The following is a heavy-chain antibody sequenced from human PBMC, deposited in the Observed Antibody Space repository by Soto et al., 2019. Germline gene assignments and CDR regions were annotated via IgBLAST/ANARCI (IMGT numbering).Heavy chain of an antibody. Sequence: QVQLVESGGGVVQPGRSLRLSCAASGFTFSSYAMHWVRQAPGKGLEWEAVISYDGSNKYYADSVKGRFTISRDNSKNTLYLQMNSLRAEDTAVYYCARGGSGWYKDGMDVWGQGTTVTVSS. CDR2: ISYDGSNK. CDR3: ARGGSGWYKDGMDV. D-gene: IGHD6-19*01. J-gene: IGHJ6*02. CDR1: GFTFSSYA. V-gene: IGHV3-30-3*01.